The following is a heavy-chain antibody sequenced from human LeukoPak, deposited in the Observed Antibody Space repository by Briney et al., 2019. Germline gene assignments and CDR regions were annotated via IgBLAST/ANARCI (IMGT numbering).Heavy chain of an antibody. V-gene: IGHV4-39*01. Sequence: PSETLSLTCTVSSGSISSSSYYWGWIRQPPGKGLEWIGSIYYSGSTYYNPSLKSRVTISVDTSKNQFSLKLSSVTAADTAVYYCARHGSGSYPDYYFDYWGQGTLVTVSS. D-gene: IGHD3-10*01. J-gene: IGHJ4*02. CDR3: ARHGSGSYPDYYFDY. CDR1: SGSISSSSYY. CDR2: IYYSGST.